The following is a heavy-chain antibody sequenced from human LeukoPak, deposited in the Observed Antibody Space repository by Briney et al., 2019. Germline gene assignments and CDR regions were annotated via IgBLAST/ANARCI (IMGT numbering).Heavy chain of an antibody. J-gene: IGHJ4*02. CDR3: AKGLLWFGELAGFDY. D-gene: IGHD3-10*01. CDR1: GFTFRSYG. V-gene: IGHV3-23*01. CDR2: ISGSGGST. Sequence: GGTLRLSCAASGFTFRSYGMSWVRQAPGKGLEWVSAISGSGGSTYYADSVKGRFTISRDNSKNTLYLQMNSLRAEDTAVYYCAKGLLWFGELAGFDYWGQGTLVTVSS.